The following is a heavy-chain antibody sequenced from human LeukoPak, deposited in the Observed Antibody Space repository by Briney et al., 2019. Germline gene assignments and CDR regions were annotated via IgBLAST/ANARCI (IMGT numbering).Heavy chain of an antibody. CDR3: ARGLVRYYYYMDV. J-gene: IGHJ6*03. CDR2: ISPNTGET. CDR1: GYTFTGYY. D-gene: IGHD6-19*01. Sequence: ASVKVSCKASGYTFTGYYLHWVRQARGQGLEWMGWISPNTGETKYAQKFQGRVSLTRDTSISTTYMELTSLKYDDTAVYYCARGLVRYYYYMDVWGKGTTVTVSS. V-gene: IGHV1-2*02.